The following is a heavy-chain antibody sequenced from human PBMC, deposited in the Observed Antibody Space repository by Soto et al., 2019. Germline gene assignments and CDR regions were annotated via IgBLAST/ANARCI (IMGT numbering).Heavy chain of an antibody. CDR3: VKGREGRRRSAEFDS. CDR2: ISYDGSST. Sequence: PGGSLRLSCAVAGFIFSNYDIHWVRQAPCKGLEWVALISYDGSSTYSSDSVKGRFTISRDNSESTLYLQTNSLRPEDTAVYYCVKGREGRRRSAEFDSLGQGTLLTVSS. CDR1: GFIFSNYD. J-gene: IGHJ4*02. V-gene: IGHV3-30*18. D-gene: IGHD3-10*01.